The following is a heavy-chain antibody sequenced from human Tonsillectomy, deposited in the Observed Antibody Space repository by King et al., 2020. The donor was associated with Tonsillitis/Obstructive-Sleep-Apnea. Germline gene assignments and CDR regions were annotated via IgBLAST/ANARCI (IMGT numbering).Heavy chain of an antibody. V-gene: IGHV3-7*04. CDR1: GFIFSSYW. D-gene: IGHD4-23*01. CDR2: IKQDGSGK. Sequence: VQLVESGGDLVQPGGSLRLSCAASGFIFSSYWMTWVRQAPGKGLEWVANIKQDGSGKYSVDSVTGRFTISRDDAKNSMYLQMNSLRAEDTAVYYCARGSYGGHKPDYDSMDVWGKGTPVTVSS. CDR3: ARGSYGGHKPDYDSMDV. J-gene: IGHJ6*03.